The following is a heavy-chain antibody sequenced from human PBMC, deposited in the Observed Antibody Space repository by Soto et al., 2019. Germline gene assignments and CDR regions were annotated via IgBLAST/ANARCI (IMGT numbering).Heavy chain of an antibody. CDR1: GFTFSSYA. V-gene: IGHV3-23*01. Sequence: GGSLRLSCAASGFTFSSYAISWVRQAPGKGLDWVSTISSGSASTYHADSVKGRLTVSRDNSKNTLYLQLSSLRAEDTAIYYCAKRSGPYYYYAMDVWGPGTTVTVSS. J-gene: IGHJ6*02. CDR2: ISSGSAST. CDR3: AKRSGPYYYYAMDV.